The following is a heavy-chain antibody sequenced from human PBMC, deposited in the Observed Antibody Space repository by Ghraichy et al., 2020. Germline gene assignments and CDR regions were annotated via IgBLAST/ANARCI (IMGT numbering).Heavy chain of an antibody. Sequence: GGSLRLSCAASGFTFSNAWMSWVRQAPGKGLEWVGRIKSKTDGGTTDYATPVKGRFTISRDDSKNTLYLQMNSLKTEDTAVYYCTTVLYYDSSGYYRGGDYWGQGTLVTVSS. V-gene: IGHV3-15*01. CDR1: GFTFSNAW. CDR2: IKSKTDGGTT. D-gene: IGHD3-22*01. J-gene: IGHJ4*02. CDR3: TTVLYYDSSGYYRGGDY.